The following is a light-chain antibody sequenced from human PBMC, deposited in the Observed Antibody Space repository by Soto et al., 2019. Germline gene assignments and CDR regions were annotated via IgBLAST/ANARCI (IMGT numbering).Light chain of an antibody. CDR1: SGHSNYA. V-gene: IGLV4-69*01. CDR3: QTWDTGIRV. CDR2: LDSYGRH. Sequence: QPVLTQSPSASASLGASVKLTCTLSSGHSNYAIAWHQQQPEKGPRYLMKLDSYGRHSKGDGIPDRFSGSSSGAERYLTISSLQSEDEAEYYCQTWDTGIRVFGGGTKLTVL. J-gene: IGLJ3*02.